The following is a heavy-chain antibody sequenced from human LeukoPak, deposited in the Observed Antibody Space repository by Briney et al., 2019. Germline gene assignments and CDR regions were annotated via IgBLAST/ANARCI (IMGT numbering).Heavy chain of an antibody. CDR3: AKDIYGSGSYYGNGLDV. D-gene: IGHD3-10*01. CDR2: IYYSGST. CDR1: GGSISSNAYY. V-gene: IGHV4-61*08. Sequence: SETLSLTCTVSGGSISSNAYYWSWIRQPPGKGLEWIGYIYYSGSTNYNPSLKSRVTISVDTSKNQFSLKLSSVTAADTAVYYCAKDIYGSGSYYGNGLDVWGRGTTVTVSS. J-gene: IGHJ6*02.